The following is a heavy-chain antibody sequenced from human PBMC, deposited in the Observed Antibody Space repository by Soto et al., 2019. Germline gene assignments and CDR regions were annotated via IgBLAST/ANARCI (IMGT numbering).Heavy chain of an antibody. CDR1: GGSFSGYY. CDR3: ARGQTQPPAFDP. V-gene: IGHV4-34*01. J-gene: IGHJ5*02. CDR2: INHSGST. Sequence: QVQLQQWGAGLLKPSETLSLTCAVYGGSFSGYYWSWIRQPPGMGLEWIGEINHSGSTNYNPSLKSRVTISVDTSKNQFSLKLSSVTAADTAVYYCARGQTQPPAFDPWGQGTLVTVSS.